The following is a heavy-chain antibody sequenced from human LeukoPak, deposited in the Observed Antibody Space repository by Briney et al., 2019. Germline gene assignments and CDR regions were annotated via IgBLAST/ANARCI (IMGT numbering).Heavy chain of an antibody. J-gene: IGHJ4*02. CDR2: ISHDGSSK. D-gene: IGHD3-16*01. Sequence: GGSLRLSCAASGFTFSNHGMHWVRQAPGKGLEWVAVISHDGSSKYYADSVKGRFTISRDNSKNTLYLQMNSLRAEDTAVYYCAKERGKAAVMDYWGQGTLVTVSS. CDR1: GFTFSNHG. V-gene: IGHV3-30-3*01. CDR3: AKERGKAAVMDY.